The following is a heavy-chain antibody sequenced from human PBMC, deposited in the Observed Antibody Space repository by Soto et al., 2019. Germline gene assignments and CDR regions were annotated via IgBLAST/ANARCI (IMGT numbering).Heavy chain of an antibody. V-gene: IGHV3-21*01. CDR1: GFTFSSYS. D-gene: IGHD3-3*01. J-gene: IGHJ5*02. CDR2: ISSSSSYI. Sequence: GSLRLSCAASGFTFSSYSMNWVRQAPGKGLEWVSSISSSSSYIYYADSVKGRFTISRDNAKNSLYLQMNSLRAEDTAVYYCARDTSTDFWSGYSSWFDPWGQGTQVTVSS. CDR3: ARDTSTDFWSGYSSWFDP.